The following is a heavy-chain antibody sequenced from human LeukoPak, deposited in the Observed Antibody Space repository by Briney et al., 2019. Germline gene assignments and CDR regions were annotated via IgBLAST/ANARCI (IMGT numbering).Heavy chain of an antibody. CDR3: ARYSAPIYYYDSSGYLDYYYYGMDV. CDR2: INPSGGST. Sequence: ASVKVSCKASGYTFTSYYMHWVRQAPGQGLEWMGIINPSGGSTSYAQKFQGRVTITRDTSASTAYTELSSLRSEDTAVYYCARYSAPIYYYDSSGYLDYYYYGMDVWGQGTTVTVSS. CDR1: GYTFTSYY. V-gene: IGHV1-46*01. J-gene: IGHJ6*02. D-gene: IGHD3-22*01.